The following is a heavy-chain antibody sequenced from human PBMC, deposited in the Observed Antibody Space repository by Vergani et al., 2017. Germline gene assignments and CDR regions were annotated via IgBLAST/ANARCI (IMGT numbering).Heavy chain of an antibody. Sequence: QVQLVQSGAEVKKPGASVKVSCKASGYTFTGYYMHWVRQAPGQGLEWMGWINPNSGGTNYAQKFQGRVTMTRDTSISTACMELSRLRSDDTAVYYCASLPWELLHYYGMDVWGQGTTVTVSS. CDR2: INPNSGGT. J-gene: IGHJ6*02. V-gene: IGHV1-2*02. D-gene: IGHD1-26*01. CDR1: GYTFTGYY. CDR3: ASLPWELLHYYGMDV.